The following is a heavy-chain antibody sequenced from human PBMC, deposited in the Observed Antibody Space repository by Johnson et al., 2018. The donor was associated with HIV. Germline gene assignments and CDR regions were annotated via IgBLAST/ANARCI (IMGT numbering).Heavy chain of an antibody. CDR2: IRYDGSNK. CDR3: AKDVGNYWPDAFDI. D-gene: IGHD5-24*01. J-gene: IGHJ3*02. Sequence: QVQLVESGGGLVQPGGSLTLSCAASGFTFSNYGMHWVRQAPGKGLEWVAFIRYDGSNKYYADSVKGRFTISRDTSKDTLYLQMNSLRPEDTAVFYCAKDVGNYWPDAFDIWGQGTMVTVSS. V-gene: IGHV3-30*02. CDR1: GFTFSNYG.